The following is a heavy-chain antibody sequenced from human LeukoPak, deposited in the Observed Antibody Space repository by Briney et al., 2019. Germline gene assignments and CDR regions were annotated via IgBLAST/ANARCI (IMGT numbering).Heavy chain of an antibody. CDR3: AREQLERNFDY. Sequence: SETLSLTCTVSGGSISSSNYYWGWIRQPPGKGLEWIGSIYYSGSTYYNPSLKSRVTISVDTSKNQFSLKLSSVTAADTAVYYCAREQLERNFDYWGQGTLVTVSS. V-gene: IGHV4-39*07. CDR2: IYYSGST. J-gene: IGHJ4*02. CDR1: GGSISSSNYY. D-gene: IGHD1-1*01.